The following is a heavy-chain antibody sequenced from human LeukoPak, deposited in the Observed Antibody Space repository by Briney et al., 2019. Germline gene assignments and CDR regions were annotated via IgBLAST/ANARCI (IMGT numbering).Heavy chain of an antibody. D-gene: IGHD1-26*01. J-gene: IGHJ4*02. CDR3: ATRPASETYFGVFDY. CDR2: ITGSGGNT. CDR1: GFTFSSYA. Sequence: GGSLRLSCAGSGFTFSSYAMSWVRQAPGRGLEWVSGITGSGGNTYYAESVKGRFTISRDNSRNTLYLQMNSLRAEDAALYYCATRPASETYFGVFDYWGLGTLVTVSS. V-gene: IGHV3-23*01.